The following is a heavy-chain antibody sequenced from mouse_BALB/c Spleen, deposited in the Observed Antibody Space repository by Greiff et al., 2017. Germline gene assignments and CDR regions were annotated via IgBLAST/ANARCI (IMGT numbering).Heavy chain of an antibody. CDR1: GFNIKDTY. V-gene: IGHV14-4*02. Sequence: VQLQQSGAELVKPGASVKLSCTASGFNIKDTYMHWVKQRPEQGLEWIGWIDPENGDTEYAPKFQGKATMTADTSSNTAYLQLSSLTSEDTAVYYGNARRAMDYWGQGTSVTVSS. J-gene: IGHJ4*01. CDR2: IDPENGDT. CDR3: NARRAMDY.